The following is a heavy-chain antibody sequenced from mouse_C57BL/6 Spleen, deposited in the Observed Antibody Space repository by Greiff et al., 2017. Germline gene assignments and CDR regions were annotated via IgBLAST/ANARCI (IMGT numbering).Heavy chain of an antibody. Sequence: EVQLQQSGAELVRPGASVKLSCTASGFNIKAYYMHWLKQRPEQGLEWIGRFDPEDVDTEYAPKFQGKATMTADTSSNTAYLQLSSLTSEDTAVYCCTGGSSWYFDVWGTGTTVTVSS. D-gene: IGHD1-1*01. V-gene: IGHV14-1*01. CDR2: FDPEDVDT. CDR1: GFNIKAYY. CDR3: TGGSSWYFDV. J-gene: IGHJ1*03.